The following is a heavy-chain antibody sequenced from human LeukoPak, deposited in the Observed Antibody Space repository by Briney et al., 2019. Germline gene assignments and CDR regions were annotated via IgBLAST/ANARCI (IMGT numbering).Heavy chain of an antibody. V-gene: IGHV3-74*03. Sequence: PGGSLRLSCAASGFTFSSYSMRWVRQAPGKGLVWVSRINSDGSGTKYADSVKGRFTISRDNAKNTLYVQMNNLRAEDTAVYYCARGDPKAPGDYSWGRGTLVTVSS. CDR2: INSDGSGT. J-gene: IGHJ4*02. CDR3: ARGDPKAPGDYS. CDR1: GFTFSSYS. D-gene: IGHD2-21*01.